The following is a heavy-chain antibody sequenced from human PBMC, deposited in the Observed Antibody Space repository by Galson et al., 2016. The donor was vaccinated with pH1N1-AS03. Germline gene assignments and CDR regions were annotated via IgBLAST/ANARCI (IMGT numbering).Heavy chain of an antibody. CDR2: IYTSGST. V-gene: IGHV4-61*02. D-gene: IGHD3-3*01. Sequence: LSLTCTVSGASISSGSYYWSWIRQPAGKGLECIGRIYTSGSTYYNTSLKSRVTISVDTSKNQFSLKLSSLTAADTALYYCARFTMGAFDYWGQGTLVTVSS. J-gene: IGHJ4*02. CDR3: ARFTMGAFDY. CDR1: GASISSGSYY.